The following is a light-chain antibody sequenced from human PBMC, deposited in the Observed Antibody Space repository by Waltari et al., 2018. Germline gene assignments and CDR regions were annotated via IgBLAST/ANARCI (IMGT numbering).Light chain of an antibody. Sequence: QSALTQPPSASGSPGQSVTISCTGSSSDVGPYNFVSWYQQHPGKAPKLMIYEVTKRPSGVPDRFSGSKSGNTDSLSVSGLQAEDEADYYCTSYAGSDKLLFGGGTKRTVL. CDR3: TSYAGSDKLL. CDR2: EVT. V-gene: IGLV2-8*01. J-gene: IGLJ3*02. CDR1: SSDVGPYNF.